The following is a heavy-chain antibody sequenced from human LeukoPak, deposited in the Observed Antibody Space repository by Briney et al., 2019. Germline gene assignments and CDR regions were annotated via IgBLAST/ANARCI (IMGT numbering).Heavy chain of an antibody. J-gene: IGHJ4*02. CDR3: ARESGSYHPFDF. V-gene: IGHV3-30*03. D-gene: IGHD1-26*01. CDR2: ISHDGSHK. CDR1: GFTFSSYG. Sequence: SGGSLRLSCAASGFTFSSYGMHWVRQAPGKGLEWVAVISHDGSHKNYADSVKGRFTISRDNSKNILYLQVNSLRAEDTAIYYCARESGSYHPFDFWGQGTLVTVSS.